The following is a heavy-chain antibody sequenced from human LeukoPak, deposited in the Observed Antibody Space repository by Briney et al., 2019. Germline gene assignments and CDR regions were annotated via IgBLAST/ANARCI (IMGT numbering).Heavy chain of an antibody. V-gene: IGHV3-30*03. Sequence: GGSLRLSCAASGFTFSSYGMHWVRQAPGKGLEWVAVISYDGSNKYYADSVKGRFTISRDNSKNTLYLQMNSLRAEDTAVYYCATVSGGGWFDPWGQGTLVTVSS. D-gene: IGHD3-3*01. J-gene: IGHJ5*02. CDR3: ATVSGGGWFDP. CDR2: ISYDGSNK. CDR1: GFTFSSYG.